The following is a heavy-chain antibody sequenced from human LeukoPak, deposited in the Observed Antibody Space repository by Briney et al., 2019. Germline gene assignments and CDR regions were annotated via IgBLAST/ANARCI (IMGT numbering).Heavy chain of an antibody. J-gene: IGHJ6*03. CDR2: ISSSSSTI. V-gene: IGHV3-48*01. Sequence: GGSLRLSCAASGFTFSSYSMNWVRQAPGKGLEWVSYISSSSSTIYYADSVKGRFTISRDNAKNSLCLQMNSLRAEDTAVYYCARLISGYCSSTSCTRRNYYMDVWGKGTTVTVSS. D-gene: IGHD2-2*03. CDR1: GFTFSSYS. CDR3: ARLISGYCSSTSCTRRNYYMDV.